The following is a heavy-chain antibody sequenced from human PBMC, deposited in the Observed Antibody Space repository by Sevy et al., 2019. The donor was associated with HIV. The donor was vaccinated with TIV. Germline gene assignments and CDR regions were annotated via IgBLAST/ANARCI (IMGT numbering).Heavy chain of an antibody. J-gene: IGHJ6*02. CDR3: ARQTTQPTSDLYGMDV. Sequence: ASVKVSCKASGYIFTDYYIHWVRQAPGQGVEWMAWSNSDSGVTNYAQRFQGGVTLTRDTSLSTAYLELSRLKSNDTASYYCARQTTQPTSDLYGMDVRGQGTRVTVSS. CDR2: SNSDSGVT. V-gene: IGHV1-2*02. D-gene: IGHD4-4*01. CDR1: GYIFTDYY.